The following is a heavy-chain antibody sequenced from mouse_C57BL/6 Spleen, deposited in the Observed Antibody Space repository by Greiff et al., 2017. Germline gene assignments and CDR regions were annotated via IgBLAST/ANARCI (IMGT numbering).Heavy chain of an antibody. CDR1: GYSITSGYY. Sequence: EVQLQESGPGLVKPSQSLSLTCSVTGYSITSGYYWNWIRQFPGNKLEWMGYLSYDGSNNYNPSLKNRISITRDTSKNQFFLKLNSVTTEDTATYYCARSYGSSGYFDVWGTGTTVTVSS. J-gene: IGHJ1*03. CDR3: ARSYGSSGYFDV. CDR2: LSYDGSN. V-gene: IGHV3-6*01. D-gene: IGHD1-1*01.